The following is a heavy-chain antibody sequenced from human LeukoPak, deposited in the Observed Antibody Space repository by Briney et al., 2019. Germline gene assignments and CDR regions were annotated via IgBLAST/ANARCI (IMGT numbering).Heavy chain of an antibody. D-gene: IGHD2-15*01. CDR3: AREAIDIVVVVAAHDAFDI. CDR2: ISSSSSYI. V-gene: IGHV3-21*01. J-gene: IGHJ3*02. Sequence: GGSLKLSCAASGFTFSSYSMNWVRQAPGKGLEWVSSISSSSSYIYYADSVKGRFTISRDNAKNSLYLQMNSLRAEDTAVYYCAREAIDIVVVVAAHDAFDIWGKGRMVTVSS. CDR1: GFTFSSYS.